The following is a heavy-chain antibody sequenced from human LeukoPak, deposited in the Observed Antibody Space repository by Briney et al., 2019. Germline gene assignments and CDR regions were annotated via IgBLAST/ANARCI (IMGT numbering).Heavy chain of an antibody. D-gene: IGHD2/OR15-2a*01. Sequence: GESLKVCCKGSGYSFTSYWIGWVRQMPGKGLEWMGIIYPGDSDTRYSPSFQGQVTISADKSISTAYLQWSSLKASDTAMYYCARRRVSYGGYFDYWGQGTLVTVSS. V-gene: IGHV5-51*01. J-gene: IGHJ4*02. CDR2: IYPGDSDT. CDR1: GYSFTSYW. CDR3: ARRRVSYGGYFDY.